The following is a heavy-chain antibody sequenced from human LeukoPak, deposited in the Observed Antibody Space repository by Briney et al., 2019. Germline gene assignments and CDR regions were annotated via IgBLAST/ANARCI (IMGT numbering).Heavy chain of an antibody. CDR1: GFTFSNFG. D-gene: IGHD1-26*01. J-gene: IGHJ4*02. Sequence: PGGSLRLSCAASGFTFSNFGIHWVRQAPGKGLEWVAFIRYDGSNKYYADSVKGRFTISRDNSKNTLYLQMNSLRPEDTAVYYCAKDKGSDGGIYPRGFDCWGQGTLVTVSS. CDR3: AKDKGSDGGIYPRGFDC. V-gene: IGHV3-30*02. CDR2: IRYDGSNK.